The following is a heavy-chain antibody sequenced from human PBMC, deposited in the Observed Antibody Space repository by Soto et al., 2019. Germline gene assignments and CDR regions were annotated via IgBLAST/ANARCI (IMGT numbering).Heavy chain of an antibody. V-gene: IGHV3-30*03. CDR2: ISYDGSNK. D-gene: IGHD6-13*01. CDR3: ARHPERIAEIGWFDP. CDR1: GFTFSSYG. Sequence: GGSLRLSCAASGFTFSSYGMHWVRQAPGKGLEWVADISYDGSNKYYADSVKGRFTISRDNAKNTLYLQMNSLRAEDTAVYYCARHPERIAEIGWFDPWGQGTLVTVSS. J-gene: IGHJ5*02.